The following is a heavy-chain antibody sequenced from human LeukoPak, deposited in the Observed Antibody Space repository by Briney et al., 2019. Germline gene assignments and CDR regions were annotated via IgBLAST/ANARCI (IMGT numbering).Heavy chain of an antibody. CDR1: GLTFSSYA. Sequence: GGSLRLSCAASGLTFSSYAMSWVRQAPGKGLEWVSGISNSGGITYYADSVKGRFSISRDKSKNTLYLQMNSLRAEDTAVYYCAKGVNSGSYGKNDYWGQGTLVTVSS. D-gene: IGHD1-26*01. CDR2: ISNSGGIT. CDR3: AKGVNSGSYGKNDY. J-gene: IGHJ4*02. V-gene: IGHV3-23*01.